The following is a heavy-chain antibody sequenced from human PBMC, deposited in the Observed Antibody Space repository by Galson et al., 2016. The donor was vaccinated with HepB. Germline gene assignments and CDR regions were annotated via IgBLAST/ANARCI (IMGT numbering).Heavy chain of an antibody. Sequence: SVKVSCKVSGSTVTELSMYWVRQAPGKGLEWMGGFEPGDGETTYAERFRGRVTMTGDTSTDTAHMELSSLGSEDTAVYYCATDRSHSKGAFDLWGQGTLVTVSS. CDR3: ATDRSHSKGAFDL. J-gene: IGHJ5*02. CDR2: FEPGDGET. V-gene: IGHV1-24*01. CDR1: GSTVTELS. D-gene: IGHD4-11*01.